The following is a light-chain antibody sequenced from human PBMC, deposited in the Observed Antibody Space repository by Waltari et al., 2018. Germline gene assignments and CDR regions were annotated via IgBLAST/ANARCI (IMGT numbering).Light chain of an antibody. J-gene: IGLJ1*01. V-gene: IGLV2-14*01. CDR3: SSYTSSSTHYV. CDR2: EVS. Sequence: QSALTQPASVSGSPGQSITISCTGTSSDVAGYNSVSWYQQHPGKAPKLMIYEVSNRPSGVSNRFSGSKSGNTASLTISGLQAEDEAHYYCSSYTSSSTHYVFGTGTKVTVL. CDR1: SSDVAGYNS.